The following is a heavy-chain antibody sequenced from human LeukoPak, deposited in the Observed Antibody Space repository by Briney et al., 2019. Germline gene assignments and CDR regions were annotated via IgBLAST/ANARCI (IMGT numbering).Heavy chain of an antibody. CDR3: ASTRLGYCSGGSCYSFDY. J-gene: IGHJ4*02. CDR1: GGTFSSYA. Sequence: PGGSLRLSCAASGGTFSSYAISWVRQAPGQGLEWMGGIIPIFGTANYAQKFQGRVTITADESTSTAYMELSSLRSEDTAVYYCASTRLGYCSGGSCYSFDYWGQGTLVTVSS. D-gene: IGHD2-15*01. CDR2: IIPIFGTA. V-gene: IGHV1-69*01.